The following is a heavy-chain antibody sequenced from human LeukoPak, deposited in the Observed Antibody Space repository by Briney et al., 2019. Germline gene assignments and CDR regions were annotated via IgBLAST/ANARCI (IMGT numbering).Heavy chain of an antibody. CDR2: IIPIFGTA. CDR3: ARATGDYGSGSYLVDYYYGMDV. Sequence: GASVKVPCKASGGTFSSYAISWVRQAPGQGLEWMGGIIPIFGTANYAQKFQGRVTITADKSTSTAYVELSSLRSEDTAVYYCARATGDYGSGSYLVDYYYGMDVWGKGTTVTVSS. D-gene: IGHD3-10*01. CDR1: GGTFSSYA. V-gene: IGHV1-69*06. J-gene: IGHJ6*04.